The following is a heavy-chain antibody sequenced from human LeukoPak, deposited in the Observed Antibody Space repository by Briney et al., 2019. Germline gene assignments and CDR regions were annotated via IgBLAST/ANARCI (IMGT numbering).Heavy chain of an antibody. J-gene: IGHJ4*02. D-gene: IGHD4/OR15-4a*01. Sequence: SETLSLTCTVSGDSIRSYYWSWIRQPPEKGLEWIGTIYNSGGTLYNPSLHSRVTMSLDNSKSQFSLKLSSVTAADMAVYYCARFAFRGANCWYYFDHWGPGALVTVSS. CDR2: IYNSGGT. V-gene: IGHV4-4*09. CDR1: GDSIRSYY. CDR3: ARFAFRGANCWYYFDH.